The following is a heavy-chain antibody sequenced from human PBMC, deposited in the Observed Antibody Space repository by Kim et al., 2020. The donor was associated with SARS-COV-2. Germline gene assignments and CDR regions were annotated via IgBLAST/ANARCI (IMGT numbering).Heavy chain of an antibody. Sequence: GGSMRLSCAASGFTVSSNYMSWVRQAPGKGLEWVSVIYSGGSTYYADSVKGRFTISRDNSKNTLYLQMNSLRAEDTAVYYCARALSGSTYYFDYWGQGTLVTVSS. J-gene: IGHJ4*02. V-gene: IGHV3-66*02. CDR2: IYSGGST. CDR3: ARALSGSTYYFDY. D-gene: IGHD1-26*01. CDR1: GFTVSSNY.